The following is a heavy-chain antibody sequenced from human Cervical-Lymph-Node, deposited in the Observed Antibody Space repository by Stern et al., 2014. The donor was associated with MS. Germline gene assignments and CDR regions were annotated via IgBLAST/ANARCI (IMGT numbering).Heavy chain of an antibody. Sequence: VQLLESGAEVKKPGASVKVSCEASGYTFNRYYIHWVRQAPGQGLEWMGMINPSGGSTNYAQKFQGRVTMTRDTSTSTVYMELNSLRSDDTATYYCARDAHGDSFDYWGQGTLVTVSS. J-gene: IGHJ4*02. CDR1: GYTFNRYY. CDR3: ARDAHGDSFDY. D-gene: IGHD4-17*01. V-gene: IGHV1-46*02. CDR2: INPSGGST.